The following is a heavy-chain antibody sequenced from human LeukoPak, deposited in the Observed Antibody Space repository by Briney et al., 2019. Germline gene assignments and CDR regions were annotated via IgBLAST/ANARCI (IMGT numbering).Heavy chain of an antibody. CDR2: IYYSGST. CDR1: GGFISSGGYY. D-gene: IGHD3-22*01. V-gene: IGHV4-31*03. Sequence: SQTLSLTCTVSGGFISSGGYYWSWIRQHPGKGLEWIGYIYYSGSTYYNPSLKSRVTISVDTSKNQFSLKLSSVTAADTAVYYCARTSRSYYYDSSGSYYFDYWGQGTLVTVSS. J-gene: IGHJ4*02. CDR3: ARTSRSYYYDSSGSYYFDY.